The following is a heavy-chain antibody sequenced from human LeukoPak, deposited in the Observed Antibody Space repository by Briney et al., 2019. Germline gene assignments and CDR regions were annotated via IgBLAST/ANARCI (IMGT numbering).Heavy chain of an antibody. CDR2: ITPILGIA. CDR3: ASRAMATMAFDI. V-gene: IGHV1-69*04. J-gene: IGHJ3*02. Sequence: ASVKVSCKASGGTFSSYAISWVRQAPGQGLEWMGRITPILGIANYAQKFQGRVTITADKSTSTAYMELSSLRSEDTAVYYCASRAMATMAFDIWGQGTMVTVSS. CDR1: GGTFSSYA. D-gene: IGHD5-24*01.